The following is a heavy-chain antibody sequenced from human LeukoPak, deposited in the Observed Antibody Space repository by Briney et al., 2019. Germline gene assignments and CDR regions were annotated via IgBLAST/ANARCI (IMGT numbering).Heavy chain of an antibody. CDR2: IYHNGST. J-gene: IGHJ4*02. CDR3: ARGSYDYVWGSYRPGHFDY. CDR1: GYSISSGYY. V-gene: IGHV4-38-2*02. D-gene: IGHD3-16*01. Sequence: PSETLSRTCTVSGYSISSGYYWGWIRQPPGKGLEWIGSIYHNGSTYYNPSLKSRVTISVDTSKNQFSLKLSSVTAADTAVYYCARGSYDYVWGSYRPGHFDYWGQGTLVTVSS.